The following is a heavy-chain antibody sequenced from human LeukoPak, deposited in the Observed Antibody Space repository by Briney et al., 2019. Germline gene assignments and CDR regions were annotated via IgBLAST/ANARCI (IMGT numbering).Heavy chain of an antibody. D-gene: IGHD6-13*01. V-gene: IGHV3-74*01. Sequence: PGGSLRLSCAAFGFTFSSSWMHWVRQAPGKGLMWVSRINSDGTSTIYADSVKGRFTISRDNAKNTLFLQMNSLRAEDTAVYYCARGPVSSWYSTNPEGFDYWGQGTLVTVSS. CDR1: GFTFSSSW. CDR2: INSDGTST. CDR3: ARGPVSSWYSTNPEGFDY. J-gene: IGHJ4*02.